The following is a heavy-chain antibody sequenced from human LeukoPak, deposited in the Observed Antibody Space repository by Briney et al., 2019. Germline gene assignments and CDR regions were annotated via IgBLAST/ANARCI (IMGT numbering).Heavy chain of an antibody. Sequence: SGTLSLTCAVSGGSISSSNWWSWVRQPPGQGLEWIGEIYHSGSTNYNPSLKSRVTISVDKSKNQFSLKLSSVTAADTAVYYCASVRYDSSYYFDYWGQGTLVTVSS. J-gene: IGHJ4*02. CDR3: ASVRYDSSYYFDY. CDR2: IYHSGST. V-gene: IGHV4-4*02. D-gene: IGHD5-12*01. CDR1: GGSISSSNW.